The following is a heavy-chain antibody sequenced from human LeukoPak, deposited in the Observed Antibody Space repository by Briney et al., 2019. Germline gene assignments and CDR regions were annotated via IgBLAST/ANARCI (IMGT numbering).Heavy chain of an antibody. CDR3: AKDLPDRFSKFDY. CDR1: GFIFSTYA. J-gene: IGHJ4*02. Sequence: PGGSLRLSCAASGFIFSTYAMNWVRQTPQKGRGWVSGITGSGGSTYYADSVKGRFTISRDNSKNTLYLQMNSLRADDTAVYFCAKDLPDRFSKFDYWGQGTLVTVSS. CDR2: ITGSGGST. D-gene: IGHD3-16*01. V-gene: IGHV3-23*01.